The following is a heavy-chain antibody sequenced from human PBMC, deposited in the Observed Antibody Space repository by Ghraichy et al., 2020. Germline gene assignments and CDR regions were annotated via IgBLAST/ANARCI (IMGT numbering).Heavy chain of an antibody. CDR1: GGSVSSGSYY. Sequence: SETLSLTCTVSGGSVSSGSYYWSWIRQPPGKGLEWIGYIYYSGSTNYNPSLKSRVTISVDTSKDQFSLKLSSVTAADTAVYYCARIDDYVWGSYRLWGQGTLVTVSS. CDR2: IYYSGST. CDR3: ARIDDYVWGSYRL. D-gene: IGHD3-16*02. J-gene: IGHJ4*02. V-gene: IGHV4-61*01.